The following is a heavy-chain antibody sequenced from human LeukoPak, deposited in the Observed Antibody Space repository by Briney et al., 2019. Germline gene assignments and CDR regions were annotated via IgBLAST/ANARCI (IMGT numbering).Heavy chain of an antibody. Sequence: SETLSLTCAVYGGSFSGYYWSWIRQPPGKGLEWIGEINHIGSTNYNPSLKSRVTISVDTSKNQFSLKLSSVTAADTAVYYCARHGRVAAAGRFWYYYYMDVWGKGSTVTISS. J-gene: IGHJ6*03. V-gene: IGHV4-34*01. D-gene: IGHD6-13*01. CDR2: INHIGST. CDR1: GGSFSGYY. CDR3: ARHGRVAAAGRFWYYYYMDV.